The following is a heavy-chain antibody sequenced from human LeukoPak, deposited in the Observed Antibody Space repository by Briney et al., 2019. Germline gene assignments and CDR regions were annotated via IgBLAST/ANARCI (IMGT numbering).Heavy chain of an antibody. Sequence: PGGSLRLSCAASGFTFSSYAMHWVRQAPGKGLEWVAVISYDGSNKYYADSVKGRFTISRDNSKNTLYLQMNSLRAEDTAVYYCARATDGDYGPRYYYYGMDVWGQGTTVTVSS. CDR2: ISYDGSNK. CDR1: GFTFSSYA. V-gene: IGHV3-30-3*01. J-gene: IGHJ6*02. CDR3: ARATDGDYGPRYYYYGMDV. D-gene: IGHD4-17*01.